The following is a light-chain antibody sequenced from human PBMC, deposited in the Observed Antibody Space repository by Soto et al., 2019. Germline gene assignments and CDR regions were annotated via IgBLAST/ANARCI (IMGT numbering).Light chain of an antibody. CDR3: QQYNRGPVT. V-gene: IGKV3-15*01. J-gene: IGKJ1*01. CDR1: QSVSNTY. CDR2: GAS. Sequence: ENLLTQSPGTLSLSAGERATLSCRASQSVSNTYLAWYQRKPGQAPSLLMYGASTRATGIPARFRGSGSGTEFTLTISSLQSEDFAVYYCQQYNRGPVTFGQGTKVDIK.